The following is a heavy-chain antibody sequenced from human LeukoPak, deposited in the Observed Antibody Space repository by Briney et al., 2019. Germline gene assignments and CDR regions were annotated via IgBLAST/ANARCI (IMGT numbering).Heavy chain of an antibody. CDR3: ARHGGSVDDAFDI. D-gene: IGHD4-23*01. V-gene: IGHV4-59*01. CDR2: IYYSGST. J-gene: IGHJ3*02. Sequence: PSETLSLTCTVSGGSISSYYWSWIRQPPGQGLEWIGYIYYSGSTNYNPSLKSRVTISVDTSKNQFSLKLSSVTAADTAVYYCARHGGSVDDAFDIWGQGTMVTVSS. CDR1: GGSISSYY.